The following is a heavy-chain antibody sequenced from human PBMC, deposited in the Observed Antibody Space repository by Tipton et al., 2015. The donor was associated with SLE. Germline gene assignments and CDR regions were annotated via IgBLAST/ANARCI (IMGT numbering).Heavy chain of an antibody. CDR1: GASVSSPTYH. Sequence: GLVKPSETLSLTCTVSGASVSSPTYHWGWIRQSPGKGLEWVGTVSYRGSTSYNPSLRSRITISLDTPANEVSLRLSSVTAADTAVYYCARDNFHYLYYYMDVWGKGTTVTVSS. V-gene: IGHV4-39*07. J-gene: IGHJ6*03. CDR2: VSYRGST. CDR3: ARDNFHYLYYYMDV. D-gene: IGHD3-10*01.